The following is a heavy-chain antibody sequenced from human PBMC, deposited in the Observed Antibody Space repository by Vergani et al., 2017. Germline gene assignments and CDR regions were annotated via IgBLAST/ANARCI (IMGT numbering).Heavy chain of an antibody. Sequence: QVQLVQSGAEVKKPGSSVKVSCKASGGTFSSYAISWVRQAPGQGLEWMGGINPIFGTANYAQKFQGRVTITADESTSTADMELSSLRSEDTAVYYCARDLREWLRLGGPFDYWGQGTLVTVSS. CDR1: GGTFSSYA. CDR2: INPIFGTA. D-gene: IGHD5-12*01. CDR3: ARDLREWLRLGGPFDY. J-gene: IGHJ4*02. V-gene: IGHV1-69*01.